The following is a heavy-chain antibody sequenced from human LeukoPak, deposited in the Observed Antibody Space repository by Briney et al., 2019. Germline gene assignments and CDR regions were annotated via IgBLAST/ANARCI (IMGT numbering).Heavy chain of an antibody. CDR2: IYYSGST. CDR3: ANWGQYCSSTSCLSAFDI. Sequence: SETLSLTCTVSGGSISSYYWSWIRQPPGKGLEWIGYIYYSGSTNYNPSLKSRVTISVDTSKNQFSLKLSSVTAADTAVYYCANWGQYCSSTSCLSAFDIWGQGTMVTVSS. D-gene: IGHD2-2*01. J-gene: IGHJ3*02. CDR1: GGSISSYY. V-gene: IGHV4-59*01.